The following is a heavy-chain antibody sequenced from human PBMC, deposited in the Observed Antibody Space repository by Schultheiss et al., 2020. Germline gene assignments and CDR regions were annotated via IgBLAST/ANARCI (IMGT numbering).Heavy chain of an antibody. CDR3: ARSPRDGYYGMDV. CDR2: IDPGNGAT. CDR1: GYTFTAYY. J-gene: IGHJ6*02. V-gene: IGHV1-2*06. D-gene: IGHD1-14*01. Sequence: VKVSCKASGYTFTAYYMHWVRQAPGQGLEWMGRIDPGNGATNYAQKFQGRVTMTRDTSISTAYMELSRLRSDDTAVYYCARSPRDGYYGMDVWGQGTTVTVSS.